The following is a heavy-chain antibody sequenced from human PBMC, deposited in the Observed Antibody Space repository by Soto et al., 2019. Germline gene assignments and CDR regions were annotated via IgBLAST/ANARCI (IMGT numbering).Heavy chain of an antibody. Sequence: SVRVCGTAPFYTVTSYGSRGVGQAPGQGLEWMGWISAYNGNTNYAQKLQGRVTMTTDTSTSTAYMELRSLRSDETAVYYCAGDGLYTCGPDLLAYLDNWGPETLVNV. CDR1: FYTVTSYG. CDR2: ISAYNGNT. J-gene: IGHJ4*01. CDR3: AGDGLYTCGPDLLAYLDN. V-gene: IGHV1-18*01. D-gene: IGHD6-19*01.